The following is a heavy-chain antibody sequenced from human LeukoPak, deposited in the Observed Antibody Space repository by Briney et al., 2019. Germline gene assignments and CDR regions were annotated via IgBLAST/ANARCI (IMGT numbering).Heavy chain of an antibody. CDR3: AKVGSGTYDY. CDR2: IWYDGSNK. D-gene: IGHD6-25*01. J-gene: IGHJ4*02. V-gene: IGHV3-33*06. CDR1: GFNFFTYG. Sequence: GGSLRLSCAASGFNFFTYGMHWVRQAPGKGLEWVAVIWYDGSNKYYADSVKGRFTISRDNSKSTLSLQMNSLRAEDTAVYYCAKVGSGTYDYWGQGTLVTVSS.